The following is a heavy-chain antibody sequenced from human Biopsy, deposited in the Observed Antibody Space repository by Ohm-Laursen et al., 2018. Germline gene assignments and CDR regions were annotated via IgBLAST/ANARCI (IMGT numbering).Heavy chain of an antibody. CDR1: GYTLTELS. Sequence: GAPVKVSCKVSGYTLTELSIHWVRQTGGKGLEWMGGFDREERKTVYAEKFQGRVTMTEDTSTDTVYMEVTSLRSDDTAVYYCATGPYYDTRFYYNVRPFDFWGQGTLVTVFS. D-gene: IGHD3-10*01. V-gene: IGHV1-24*01. CDR3: ATGPYYDTRFYYNVRPFDF. CDR2: FDREERKT. J-gene: IGHJ4*02.